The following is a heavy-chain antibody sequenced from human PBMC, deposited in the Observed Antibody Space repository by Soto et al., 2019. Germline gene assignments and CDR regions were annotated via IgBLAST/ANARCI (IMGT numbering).Heavy chain of an antibody. D-gene: IGHD3-3*01. Sequence: GGSLRLSCAASGFTFSSYSMNWVRQAPGKGLEWVSYISSSSSTIYYADSVKGRFTISRDNAKNSLYLQMNSLRAEDTAVYYCATSYYNFWSGYYLAYFDYWGQGTLVTVSS. CDR2: ISSSSSTI. V-gene: IGHV3-48*01. J-gene: IGHJ4*02. CDR1: GFTFSSYS. CDR3: ATSYYNFWSGYYLAYFDY.